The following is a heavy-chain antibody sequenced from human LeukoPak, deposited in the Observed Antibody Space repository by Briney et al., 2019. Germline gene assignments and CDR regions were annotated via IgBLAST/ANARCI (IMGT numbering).Heavy chain of an antibody. CDR3: ARLSRSSSWAVVDY. CDR2: IYYSGST. CDR1: GGSISSSSYY. J-gene: IGHJ4*02. V-gene: IGHV4-61*01. Sequence: SETLSLTCAVSGGSISSSSYYWSWIRQPPGKGLEWIGYIYYSGSTNYNPSLKSRVTISVDTSKNQFSLKLSSVTAADTAVYYCARLSRSSSWAVVDYWGQGTLVTVSS. D-gene: IGHD6-13*01.